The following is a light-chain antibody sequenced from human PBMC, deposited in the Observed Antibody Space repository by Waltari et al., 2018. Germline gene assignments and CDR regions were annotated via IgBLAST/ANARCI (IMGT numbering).Light chain of an antibody. V-gene: IGKV1-5*03. CDR3: QQYNSFPYT. CDR1: QSISSW. J-gene: IGKJ2*01. CDR2: KAS. Sequence: DIQMTQSPSTLSASVGDRVTITCRASQSISSWLAWYQQKPGKAPKLLIYKASSLESGVPSRFSGSGSGSEFTLTISSLQPDDFATYYCQQYNSFPYTFGQGTKLEIK.